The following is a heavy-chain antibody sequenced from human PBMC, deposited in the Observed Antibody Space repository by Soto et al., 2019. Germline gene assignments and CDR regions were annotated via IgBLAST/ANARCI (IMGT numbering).Heavy chain of an antibody. CDR1: GYTFTGYY. CDR3: ARGPGSAYCGGDCYWDWFDP. Sequence: QVPLVQSGAEVKKPGASVKVSCKASGYTFTGYYMHWVRQAPGQGLEWMGWINPNSGGTNYAQKFQGWVTMTRDTSISTAYMELSRLRSDDTAVYYCARGPGSAYCGGDCYWDWFDPWGQGTLVTVSS. D-gene: IGHD2-21*02. J-gene: IGHJ5*02. CDR2: INPNSGGT. V-gene: IGHV1-2*04.